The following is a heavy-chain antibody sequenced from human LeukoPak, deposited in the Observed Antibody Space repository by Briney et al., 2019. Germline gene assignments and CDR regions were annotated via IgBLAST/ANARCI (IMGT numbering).Heavy chain of an antibody. CDR3: ARGQSGYEAFGP. CDR1: GFTFSSYS. CDR2: ISSSSSYI. Sequence: KPGGSLRLSCAASGFTFSSYSMNWVRQAPGKGLEWVSSISSSSSYIYYADSVKGRFTISRDNAKNSLYLQMNSLRAEDTAVYYCARGQSGYEAFGPWGQGTLVTVSS. V-gene: IGHV3-21*01. J-gene: IGHJ5*02. D-gene: IGHD5-12*01.